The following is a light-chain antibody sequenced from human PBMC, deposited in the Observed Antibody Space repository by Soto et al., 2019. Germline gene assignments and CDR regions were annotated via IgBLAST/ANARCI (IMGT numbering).Light chain of an antibody. CDR1: QSCGGL. Sequence: DIQMTRSPSTPSASVGPRVTITCLASQSCGGLLAWYQQKPGKAPKLMIFAASSLENGVPPRFSVSGSGTEFTLTITRLQHDDFATYHGQQYKSFTWTFGQGTKVDIK. V-gene: IGKV1-5*01. CDR3: QQYKSFTWT. CDR2: AAS. J-gene: IGKJ1*01.